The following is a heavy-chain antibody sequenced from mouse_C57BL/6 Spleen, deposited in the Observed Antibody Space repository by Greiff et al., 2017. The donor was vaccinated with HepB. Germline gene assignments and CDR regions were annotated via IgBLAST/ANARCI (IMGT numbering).Heavy chain of an antibody. D-gene: IGHD3-2*02. J-gene: IGHJ2*01. CDR2: IHPNSGST. CDR3: ARRLGFDY. Sequence: VHLVESGAELVKPGASVKLSCKASGYTFTSYWMHWVKQRPGQGLEWIGMIHPNSGSTNYNEKFKSKATLTVDKSSSTAYMQLSSLTSEDSAVYYCARRLGFDYWGQGTTLTVSS. V-gene: IGHV1-64*01. CDR1: GYTFTSYW.